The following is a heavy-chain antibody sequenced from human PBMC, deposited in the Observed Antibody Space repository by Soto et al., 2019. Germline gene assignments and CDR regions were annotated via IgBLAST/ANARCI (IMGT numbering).Heavy chain of an antibody. V-gene: IGHV1-18*01. D-gene: IGHD3-22*01. CDR2: ISGFNGNT. Sequence: GASVKVSCKASGYTFNFYGITWVRQAPGQGLDWMGWISGFNGNTNYAQKLQGRVAMTTDTSTSTAYMELRSLRCDDTAVYYCTRDLPSGYYFTYYYYGMDVWGQGTTVTVSS. CDR3: TRDLPSGYYFTYYYYGMDV. J-gene: IGHJ6*02. CDR1: GYTFNFYG.